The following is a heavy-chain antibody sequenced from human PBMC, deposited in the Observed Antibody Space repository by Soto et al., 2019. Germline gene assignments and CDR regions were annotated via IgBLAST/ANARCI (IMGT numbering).Heavy chain of an antibody. D-gene: IGHD3-22*01. CDR1: GFTFSRNG. CDR3: ARWVGGSMSDNSGKYDS. CDR2: VSYDGSKK. J-gene: IGHJ5*01. Sequence: GGSLRLSCAGSGFTFSRNGMHWVRQAPGKGLEWVALVSYDGSKKYYVGSVKGRFTISRDNSENTLYLQMNSLRAEDTAVYYCARWVGGSMSDNSGKYDSWGQGALVTVSS. V-gene: IGHV3-30*03.